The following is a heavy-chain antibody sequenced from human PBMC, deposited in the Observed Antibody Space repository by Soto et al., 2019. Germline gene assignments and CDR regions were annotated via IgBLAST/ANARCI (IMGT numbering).Heavy chain of an antibody. Sequence: EVQLLDSGGGLVQPGGSMVLSCAASRFTFSSYAMSWVRQAPGKGLEWVSSISGGGNDAYYADSVKGRFTISRDNSQNTRYLQMSSRRADDTAVYYCATSLFLASTDTEPFDYWGQGALVTVSS. D-gene: IGHD3-3*02. J-gene: IGHJ4*02. CDR3: ATSLFLASTDTEPFDY. CDR2: ISGGGNDA. V-gene: IGHV3-23*01. CDR1: RFTFSSYA.